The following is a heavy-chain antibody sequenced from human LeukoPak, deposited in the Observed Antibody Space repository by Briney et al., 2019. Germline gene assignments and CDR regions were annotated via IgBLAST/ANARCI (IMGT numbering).Heavy chain of an antibody. J-gene: IGHJ3*02. CDR2: IYYSGGT. CDR3: ARHDYGDYGTFDI. V-gene: IGHV4-39*01. D-gene: IGHD4-17*01. CDR1: GGSISSSSYY. Sequence: PSETLSLTCTVSGGSISSSSYYWGWIRQSPGKGLEWIGSIYYSGGTYSNPSLKSRVTISVDTSKNQFSLKLTSVTAADTAVYYCARHDYGDYGTFDIWGQGTMVTVSS.